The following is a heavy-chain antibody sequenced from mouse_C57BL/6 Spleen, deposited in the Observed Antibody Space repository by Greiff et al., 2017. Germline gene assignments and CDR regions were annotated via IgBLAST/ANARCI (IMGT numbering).Heavy chain of an antibody. D-gene: IGHD1-1*01. CDR3: ARVGDGSRYWYFDV. V-gene: IGHV3-6*01. Sequence: LQESGPGLVKPSQSLSLTCSVTGYSITSGYYWNWIRQFPGNKLEWMGYISYDGSNNYNPSLKNRISITRDTSKNQFFLKLNSVTTEDTATYYCARVGDGSRYWYFDVWGTGTTVTVSS. J-gene: IGHJ1*03. CDR2: ISYDGSN. CDR1: GYSITSGYY.